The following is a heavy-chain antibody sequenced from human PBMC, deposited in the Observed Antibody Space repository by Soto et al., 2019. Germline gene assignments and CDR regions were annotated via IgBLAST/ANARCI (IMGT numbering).Heavy chain of an antibody. J-gene: IGHJ4*02. CDR3: ARSRSGAVADSFDF. CDR1: GFTFSRYA. V-gene: IGHV3-30*04. CDR2: ISRDGTNK. D-gene: IGHD3-10*01. Sequence: QVQVVESGGGVVQPGRSLRLSCAASGFTFSRYAIHWVRQAPGKGLEWVAVISRDGTNKYYVDSVKGRFTISRDNARNTLYLQMNRMRHEVAAVYYCARSRSGAVADSFDFWGQGTLVTVSS.